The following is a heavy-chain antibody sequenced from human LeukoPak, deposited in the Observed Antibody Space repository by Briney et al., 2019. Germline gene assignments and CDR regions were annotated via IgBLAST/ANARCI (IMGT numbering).Heavy chain of an antibody. CDR3: ARGIAVEFYYYMDV. D-gene: IGHD6-19*01. Sequence: ASVKVSCKASGYTFTSYGISWVRQAPGQGLEWMGWISAYNGTTNYAQKLQCRVTMTTDTSTSTAYMELRSLRSDDTAVYYCARGIAVEFYYYMDVWGKGTTVTVSS. J-gene: IGHJ6*03. CDR2: ISAYNGTT. CDR1: GYTFTSYG. V-gene: IGHV1-18*01.